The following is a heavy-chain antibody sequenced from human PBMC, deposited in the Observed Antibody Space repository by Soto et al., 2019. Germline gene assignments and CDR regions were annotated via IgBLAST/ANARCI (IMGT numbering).Heavy chain of an antibody. V-gene: IGHV3-74*01. CDR3: ARVGQDTAMIYYYYYMDV. CDR1: GFTFSSYW. J-gene: IGHJ6*03. Sequence: GGSLRLSCAASGFTFSSYWMHWVRQAPGKGLVWVSRINSDGSSTSYADSVKGRFTISRDNAKNTLYLQMNSLRAEDTAVYYCARVGQDTAMIYYYYYMDVWGKGTTVTVSS. D-gene: IGHD5-18*01. CDR2: INSDGSST.